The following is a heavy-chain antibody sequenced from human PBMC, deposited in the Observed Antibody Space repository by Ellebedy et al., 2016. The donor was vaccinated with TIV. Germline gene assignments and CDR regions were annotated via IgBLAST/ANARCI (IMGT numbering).Heavy chain of an antibody. V-gene: IGHV3-23*01. CDR2: IGSGGGSP. J-gene: IGHJ5*02. Sequence: PGGSLRLSCAVSGFTFSSYAMNWVRQAPGKGLEWVSSIGSGGGSPHYADSVKGRFTISTDDSRTTLFLQMNSLRADDTAVYYCAQDAQGYAFPWGQGTLVTVSS. D-gene: IGHD1-1*01. CDR3: AQDAQGYAFP. CDR1: GFTFSSYA.